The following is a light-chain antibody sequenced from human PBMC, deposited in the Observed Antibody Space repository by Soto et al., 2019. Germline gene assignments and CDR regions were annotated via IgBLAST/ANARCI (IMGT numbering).Light chain of an antibody. Sequence: EIVLTPSPGTLSLSPGERATLSCRASQSISSSYLAWYQQKPGQAPRLLVYGASSRATGIPDRFSGSGSGTDFTLTISRLEPEDFALYYCQQYSSTFWTFGQGTKVDIK. V-gene: IGKV3-20*01. CDR1: QSISSSY. J-gene: IGKJ1*01. CDR3: QQYSSTFWT. CDR2: GAS.